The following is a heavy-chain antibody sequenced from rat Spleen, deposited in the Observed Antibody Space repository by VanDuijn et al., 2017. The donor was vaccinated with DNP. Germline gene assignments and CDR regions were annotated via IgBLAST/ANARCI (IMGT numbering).Heavy chain of an antibody. Sequence: EVQLQESGPGLVKPPQSLSLTCSVTGYSITSGFRWTWIRQFPGNRLEWMGYISSEGSTDYNPSLKSRVSVTRDTSTNQFFLHIDSVTTEDTATYYCAVQLGVFDYWGQGVMVTVSS. V-gene: IGHV3-3*01. J-gene: IGHJ2*01. CDR3: AVQLGVFDY. D-gene: IGHD5-1*01. CDR2: ISSEGST. CDR1: GYSITSGFR.